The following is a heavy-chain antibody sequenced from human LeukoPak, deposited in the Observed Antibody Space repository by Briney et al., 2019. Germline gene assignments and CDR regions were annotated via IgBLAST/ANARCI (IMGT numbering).Heavy chain of an antibody. J-gene: IGHJ4*02. V-gene: IGHV3-30*02. CDR2: IRYDGSNK. CDR3: AKDQLTGKFSSTLFDY. Sequence: GGSLRLSCAASGFTFSSYGMHWVRQAPGKGLEWVAFIRYDGSNKYYADSVKGRFTISRDNSKSTLYLQMNSLRAEDTAVYYCAKDQLTGKFSSTLFDYWGQGTLVTVSS. D-gene: IGHD3-10*01. CDR1: GFTFSSYG.